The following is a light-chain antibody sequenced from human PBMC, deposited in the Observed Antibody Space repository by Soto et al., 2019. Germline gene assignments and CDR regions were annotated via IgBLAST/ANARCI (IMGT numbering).Light chain of an antibody. CDR1: SSDVGSYSV. Sequence: QSALTQPASVSGSPGQSITISCTGTSSDVGSYSVVSWYQQHPGKAPKLMIYEGNKRPSGASNRFSGSKSGNTASLTISGLQAEDEADYYCCSHAGQRVVFGGGTKLTVL. J-gene: IGLJ2*01. CDR2: EGN. CDR3: CSHAGQRVV. V-gene: IGLV2-23*01.